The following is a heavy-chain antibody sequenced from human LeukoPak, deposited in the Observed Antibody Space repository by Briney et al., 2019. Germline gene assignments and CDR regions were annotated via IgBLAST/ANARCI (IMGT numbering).Heavy chain of an antibody. CDR1: GFTFSSYA. Sequence: PGGSLRLSCAASGFTFSSYAMSWVRQAPGKGLEWVSAISGSGGSTYYADSVKGRFTISRDSALNSLYLQMNSLRAEDTAVYYCARDPQVDIVATEVNWGQGTLVTVSS. V-gene: IGHV3-23*01. CDR3: ARDPQVDIVATEVN. CDR2: ISGSGGST. D-gene: IGHD5-12*01. J-gene: IGHJ4*02.